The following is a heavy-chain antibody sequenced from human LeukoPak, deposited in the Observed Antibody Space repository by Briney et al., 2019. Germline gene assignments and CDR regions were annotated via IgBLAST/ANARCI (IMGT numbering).Heavy chain of an antibody. D-gene: IGHD3-9*01. CDR1: GFTFSSYG. Sequence: GGSLRLSCAASGFTFSSYGMHWVRQAPGKGLEWVAVISYDGSNKYYADSVKGRFTISRDNAKNSLYLQMNSLRAEDTAVYYCAATLVIPANFDYWGQGTLVTVSS. J-gene: IGHJ4*02. CDR2: ISYDGSNK. V-gene: IGHV3-30*03. CDR3: AATLVIPANFDY.